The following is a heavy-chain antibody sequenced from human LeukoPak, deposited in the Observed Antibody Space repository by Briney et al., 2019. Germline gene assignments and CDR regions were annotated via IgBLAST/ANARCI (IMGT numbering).Heavy chain of an antibody. CDR3: ARMYSGSYYYYYGMDV. V-gene: IGHV4-59*01. Sequence: SETLSLTCTVSGGSISSYYWSWIRQPPGKGLEWIGYIYYSGSTNYNPSLKSRVTISVDTSKNRFSLKLSSVTAADTAVYYCARMYSGSYYYYYGMDVWGQGTTVTVSS. CDR1: GGSISSYY. D-gene: IGHD1-26*01. J-gene: IGHJ6*02. CDR2: IYYSGST.